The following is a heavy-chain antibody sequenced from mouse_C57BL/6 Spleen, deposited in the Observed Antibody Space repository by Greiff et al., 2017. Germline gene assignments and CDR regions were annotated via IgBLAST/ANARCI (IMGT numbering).Heavy chain of an antibody. J-gene: IGHJ1*03. Sequence: EVQLQQSGPELVKPGASVKIPCKASGYTFTDYNMDWVKQSHGKSLEWIGDINPNNGGTIYNQKFTGKATLTVDKSSSTAYMELRSLTSEDTAVYYCVSRPGPYWYFDVWGTGTTVTVSS. CDR3: VSRPGPYWYFDV. V-gene: IGHV1-18*01. CDR1: GYTFTDYN. D-gene: IGHD1-2*01. CDR2: INPNNGGT.